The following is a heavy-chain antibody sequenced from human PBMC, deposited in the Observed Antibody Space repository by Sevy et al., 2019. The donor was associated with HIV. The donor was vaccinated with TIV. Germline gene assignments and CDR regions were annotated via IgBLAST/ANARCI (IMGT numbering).Heavy chain of an antibody. V-gene: IGHV3-7*04. J-gene: IGHJ4*02. CDR2: IKEDDTVK. Sequence: GGSLRLSCVASGFSLESYWMNWVRQAPGKPLEWVANIKEDDTVKYYEESVKGRFTISRDNGRNLVYLLMNNLKVEDTALYYCVRAIQSEGSFWGQGTRVTVSS. D-gene: IGHD2-21*01. CDR3: VRAIQSEGSF. CDR1: GFSLESYW.